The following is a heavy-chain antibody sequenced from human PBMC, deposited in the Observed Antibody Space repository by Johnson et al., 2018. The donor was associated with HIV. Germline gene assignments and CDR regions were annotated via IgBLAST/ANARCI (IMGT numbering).Heavy chain of an antibody. CDR2: IRYDGSNK. CDR3: AKAFEVSSSSMSFDF. CDR1: GFTFSSYG. D-gene: IGHD6-6*01. V-gene: IGHV3-30*02. Sequence: QEQLVESGGGVVQPGGSLRLSCAASGFTFSSYGMHWVRQAPGKGLEWVAFIRYDGSNKYYADSVKGRFTISRDNSKNTLYLQMNGLRAEDTAVYCCAKAFEVSSSSMSFDFWGQGTMVTVSS. J-gene: IGHJ3*01.